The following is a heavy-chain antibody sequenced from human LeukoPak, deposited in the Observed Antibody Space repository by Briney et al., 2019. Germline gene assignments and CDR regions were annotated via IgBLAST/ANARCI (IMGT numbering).Heavy chain of an antibody. CDR1: GYTFTGYY. D-gene: IGHD4-17*01. CDR3: ARERGGLMTTVYGMDV. CDR2: INPNSGGT. J-gene: IGHJ6*02. V-gene: IGHV1-2*02. Sequence: ASVKVSCKASGYTFTGYYMHWVRQAPGQGLEWMGWINPNSGGTNYAQKFQGRVTMTRDTSISTAYMELSRLRSDDTAVYYCARERGGLMTTVYGMDVGGQGTTVTVSS.